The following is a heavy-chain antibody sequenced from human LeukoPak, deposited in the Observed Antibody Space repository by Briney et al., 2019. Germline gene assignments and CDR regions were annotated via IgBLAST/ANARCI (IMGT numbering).Heavy chain of an antibody. Sequence: PGGSLRLSCAASGFTFSSSWMHWVRQAPGKGLVWVSRINPDGSSTSHADSVKGRLTISRDNARNSLYLQMNSLRAEDTAVYYCARDSSGYYSPFDYWGQGTLVTVSS. J-gene: IGHJ4*02. CDR3: ARDSSGYYSPFDY. CDR2: INPDGSST. CDR1: GFTFSSSW. V-gene: IGHV3-74*01. D-gene: IGHD3-22*01.